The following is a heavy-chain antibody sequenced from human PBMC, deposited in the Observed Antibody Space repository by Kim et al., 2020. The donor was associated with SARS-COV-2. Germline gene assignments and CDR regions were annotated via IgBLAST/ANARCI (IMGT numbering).Heavy chain of an antibody. Sequence: SETLSLTCTVSGGSISSYYWSWIRQPPGKGLEWIGYIYYSGSTNYNPSLKSRVTISVDTSKNQFSLKLNSLTAADTAVYYCARGSYVSTLHLRWFDPWGQRTLVTVSS. J-gene: IGHJ5*02. CDR2: IYYSGST. V-gene: IGHV4-59*13. CDR3: ARGSYVSTLHLRWFDP. CDR1: GGSISSYY. D-gene: IGHD6-6*01.